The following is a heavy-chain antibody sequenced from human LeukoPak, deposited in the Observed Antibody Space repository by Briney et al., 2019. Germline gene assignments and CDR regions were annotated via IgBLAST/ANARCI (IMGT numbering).Heavy chain of an antibody. Sequence: PVGSLRLSCAASGFTFSSYSMNWVRQAPGKGLEWVSSISSSSSYIHSADSVRGRFTISRDNAKNSLFLQMNSLRAEDTAVYYCARDEWGDAFDIWGQGTMVTVSS. D-gene: IGHD1-26*01. CDR2: ISSSSSYI. J-gene: IGHJ3*02. CDR3: ARDEWGDAFDI. V-gene: IGHV3-21*01. CDR1: GFTFSSYS.